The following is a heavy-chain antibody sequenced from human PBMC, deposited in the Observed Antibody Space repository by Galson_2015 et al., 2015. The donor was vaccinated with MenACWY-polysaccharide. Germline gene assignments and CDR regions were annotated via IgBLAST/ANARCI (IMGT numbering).Heavy chain of an antibody. V-gene: IGHV3-48*03. D-gene: IGHD5-12*01. CDR2: ISSSGSTI. J-gene: IGHJ3*02. CDR3: ARESGYDSGDAFDI. CDR1: GFTFSSYE. Sequence: SLRLSCAASGFTFSSYEMNWVRQAPGKGLEWVSYISSSGSTIYYADSVKGRFTISRDNAKNSLYLQMNSLRAEDTAVYYCARESGYDSGDAFDIWGQGTMVTVSS.